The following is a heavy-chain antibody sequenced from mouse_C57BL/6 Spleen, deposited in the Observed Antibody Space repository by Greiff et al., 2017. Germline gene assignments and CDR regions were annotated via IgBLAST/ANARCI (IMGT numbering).Heavy chain of an antibody. V-gene: IGHV1-39*01. CDR3: ATLVRGALDY. CDR1: GYSFTDYN. Sequence: VQLQQSGPELVKPGASVTMSCKASGYSFTDYNMNWVKQTHGKSLEWIGVINPNYGATSYNQKFKGKATLTVDKSSSTAYMELHSLTSEDSAVYYCATLVRGALDYWGQGTTLTVSS. J-gene: IGHJ2*01. CDR2: INPNYGAT. D-gene: IGHD2-14*01.